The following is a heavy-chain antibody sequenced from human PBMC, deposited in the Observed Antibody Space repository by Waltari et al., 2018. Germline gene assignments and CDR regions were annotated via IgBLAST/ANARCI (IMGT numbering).Heavy chain of an antibody. CDR2: IRREPYNYAT. V-gene: IGHV3-73*01. D-gene: IGHD6-19*01. Sequence: EVQAVESGGGLLQPAGSLKLSCATSGFSSRGSSIHWVRQHSGKGLEWVGRIRREPYNYATAYSASVKGRFTISRDDSKNTAFLQMNSLMTEDTAVYYCSGGEVTGTDFWGQGTLVTVSS. CDR1: GFSSRGSS. J-gene: IGHJ4*02. CDR3: SGGEVTGTDF.